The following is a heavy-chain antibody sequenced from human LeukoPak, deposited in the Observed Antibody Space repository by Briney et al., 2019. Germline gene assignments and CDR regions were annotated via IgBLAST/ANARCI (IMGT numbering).Heavy chain of an antibody. D-gene: IGHD6-19*01. J-gene: IGHJ4*02. CDR1: GYTLTELS. CDR3: ATAGYSSGWPFDY. V-gene: IGHV1-24*01. CDR2: FDPEDGET. Sequence: ASVKVSCKVSGYTLTELSMHWVRQAPGKGLEWMGGFDPEDGETIYAQRFQGRVTMTEDTSTDTAYMELSSLRSEDTAVYYCATAGYSSGWPFDYWGQGTLVTVSS.